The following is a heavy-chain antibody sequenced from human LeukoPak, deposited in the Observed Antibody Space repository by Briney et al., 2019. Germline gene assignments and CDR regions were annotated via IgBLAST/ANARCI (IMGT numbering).Heavy chain of an antibody. D-gene: IGHD5-18*01. CDR3: AKQYIGFDY. Sequence: GGSLRLSCAASGFTFSNYAMNWVRLAPGKGLEWVSGISGSGATTNYADSVQGRFTISRDNSKNTLFLQMNSLRAEDTAVYYCAKQYIGFDYWGQGTPVTVSS. CDR1: GFTFSNYA. CDR2: ISGSGATT. J-gene: IGHJ4*02. V-gene: IGHV3-23*01.